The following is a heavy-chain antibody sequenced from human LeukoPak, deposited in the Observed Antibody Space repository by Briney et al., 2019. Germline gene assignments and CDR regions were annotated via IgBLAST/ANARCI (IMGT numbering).Heavy chain of an antibody. CDR1: GGSFSGYY. CDR3: ARGSGIVAALFDY. Sequence: SETLSLTCAVYGGSFSGYYWSWIRQPPGKGLEWIGYIYYSGSTNYNPSLKSRVTISVDTSKNQFSLKLSSVTAADTAVYYCARGSGIVAALFDYWGQGTLVTVSS. J-gene: IGHJ4*02. V-gene: IGHV4-59*01. CDR2: IYYSGST. D-gene: IGHD6-13*01.